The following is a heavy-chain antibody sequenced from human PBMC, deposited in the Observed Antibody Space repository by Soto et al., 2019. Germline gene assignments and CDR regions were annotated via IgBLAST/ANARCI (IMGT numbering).Heavy chain of an antibody. CDR3: VRGVIAANCLDS. Sequence: EVQLAESGGGLVQPGGSLRLSCAASGFTFNSYWMHWVRQVPGKGLVCVSRINNDGSTTNYADSVKGRFTISRDNARNTVYLQMNSLRADDSAVYYCVRGVIAANCLDSWGQGTLVTVSS. V-gene: IGHV3-74*01. J-gene: IGHJ5*01. CDR2: INNDGSTT. CDR1: GFTFNSYW. D-gene: IGHD2-15*01.